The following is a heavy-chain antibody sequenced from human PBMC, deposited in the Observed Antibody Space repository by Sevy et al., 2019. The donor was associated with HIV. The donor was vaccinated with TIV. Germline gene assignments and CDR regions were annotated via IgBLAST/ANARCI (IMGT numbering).Heavy chain of an antibody. CDR1: GYTFTDYF. Sequence: ASVKVSCKASGYTFTDYFMHWVRQAPGQGLEWMGWINPNSGGTNYAQRFRGRVTMTRDTSISTAYMELSRLRSDDTAVYYCASLSGYYYDSSRYYNTDAFDIWGQGTMLTVSS. D-gene: IGHD3-22*01. J-gene: IGHJ3*02. V-gene: IGHV1-2*02. CDR3: ASLSGYYYDSSRYYNTDAFDI. CDR2: INPNSGGT.